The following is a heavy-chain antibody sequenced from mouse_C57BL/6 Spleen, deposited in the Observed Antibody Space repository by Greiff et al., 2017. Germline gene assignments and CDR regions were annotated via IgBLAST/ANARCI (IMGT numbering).Heavy chain of an antibody. CDR3: TTLYGEDFAY. CDR2: IDPEDGDT. V-gene: IGHV14-1*01. J-gene: IGHJ3*01. Sequence: EVQLQQSGAELVRPGASVKLSCTASGFNIKDYYMHWVKQRPEQGLEWIGRIDPEDGDTEYAPKFQGKATMTADTSSNPAYLQLSSLTSEDTAVYYCTTLYGEDFAYWGQGTLVTVSA. D-gene: IGHD1-1*02. CDR1: GFNIKDYY.